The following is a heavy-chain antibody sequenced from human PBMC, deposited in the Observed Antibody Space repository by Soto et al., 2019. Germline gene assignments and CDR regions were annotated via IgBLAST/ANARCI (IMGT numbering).Heavy chain of an antibody. Sequence: ASVKVSCKVSGYTLTELSMHWVRQAPGKGLEWMGGFDPEDGETIYAQKFQGRVTMTEDTSTDTAYMELSSLRSEDTAVYYCATDTRLRFLEWLSRKYYYYYGMDAWGQGTTVTVSS. CDR3: ATDTRLRFLEWLSRKYYYYYGMDA. J-gene: IGHJ6*02. CDR2: FDPEDGET. D-gene: IGHD3-3*01. CDR1: GYTLTELS. V-gene: IGHV1-24*01.